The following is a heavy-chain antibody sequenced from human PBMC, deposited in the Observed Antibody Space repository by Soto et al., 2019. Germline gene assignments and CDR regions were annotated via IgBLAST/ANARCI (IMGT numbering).Heavy chain of an antibody. CDR1: GFTFSSYA. V-gene: IGHV3-23*01. J-gene: IGHJ6*02. D-gene: IGHD3-22*01. CDR3: AKATSPYYYDSSDYYYYYYGIDV. Sequence: GGSLRLSCAASGFTFSSYAMSWVRQAPGKGLEWVSAISGSGGSTYYADSVKGRFTISRDNTKNTLYLQMNSLRAEDTAVYYCAKATSPYYYDSSDYYYYYYGIDVWGQGTTVTVSS. CDR2: ISGSGGST.